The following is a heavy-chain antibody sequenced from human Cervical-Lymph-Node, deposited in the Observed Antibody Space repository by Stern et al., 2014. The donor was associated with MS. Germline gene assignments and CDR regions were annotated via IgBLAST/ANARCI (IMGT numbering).Heavy chain of an antibody. Sequence: VQLEESGAEVKKPGASVKVSCKASGYSFTGYDMHWVRQAPGQGLEWMGRINPKSGGTNYEQKFEGRVTKTRDTSINTAYMELSSLRSDDTAVYYCATVGTSDYWGQGTLVTVSS. CDR1: GYSFTGYD. V-gene: IGHV1-2*06. J-gene: IGHJ4*02. CDR2: INPKSGGT. CDR3: ATVGTSDY.